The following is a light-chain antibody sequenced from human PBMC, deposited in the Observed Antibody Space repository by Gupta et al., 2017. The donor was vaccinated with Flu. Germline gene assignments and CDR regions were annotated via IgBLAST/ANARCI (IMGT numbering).Light chain of an antibody. CDR1: QSVGTK. V-gene: IGKV3-15*01. CDR2: GAS. J-gene: IGKJ1*01. Sequence: EIVMTQSPGTLSVSPGERATLSCRASQSVGTKLAWYQQKTGQAPRLLFYGASMRAPGIPGRYSGSGSGTEVSLTISGLQSEDFATYYCQQYYSWPRTFGQGTNVEI. CDR3: QQYYSWPRT.